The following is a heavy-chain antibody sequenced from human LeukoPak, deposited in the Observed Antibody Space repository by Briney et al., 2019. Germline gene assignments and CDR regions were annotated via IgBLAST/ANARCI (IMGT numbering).Heavy chain of an antibody. Sequence: GGSLRLSCAASGFTFSTYWMSWVRQAPGKGLEWVANIKQDGSEKYYVDSVKGRFTISRDNAKNSLYLQMNSLRAEDTAVYYCVCAEFDFYGSGSYDNWGQGTLVTVSS. J-gene: IGHJ4*02. D-gene: IGHD3-10*01. CDR1: GFTFSTYW. CDR2: IKQDGSEK. CDR3: VCAEFDFYGSGSYDN. V-gene: IGHV3-7*01.